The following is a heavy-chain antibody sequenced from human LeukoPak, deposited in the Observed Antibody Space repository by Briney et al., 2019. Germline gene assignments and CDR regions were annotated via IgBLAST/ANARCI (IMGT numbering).Heavy chain of an antibody. CDR2: INQYGREK. Sequence: GGYLRLSCEVSGLTFSTYWMTWVRQAPGKGLEWVASINQYGREKYYVDSVKGRFTISRDNAKDSLYLQMNSLRDEDTAVYYCARSLGDDWGQGTLVTVSS. CDR3: ARSLGDD. CDR1: GLTFSTYW. J-gene: IGHJ4*02. D-gene: IGHD3-16*01. V-gene: IGHV3-7*01.